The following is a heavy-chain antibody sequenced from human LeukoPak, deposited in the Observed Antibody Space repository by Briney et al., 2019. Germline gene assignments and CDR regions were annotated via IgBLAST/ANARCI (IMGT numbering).Heavy chain of an antibody. Sequence: PGGSLRLSCAASGFIFSSYGMHWVRQAPGKGLEWVAVISYDGSNKYYADSVKGRFTISRDNSKNTLYLQMNSLRAEDTAVYYCAKEKFGTFDYWGQGTLVTVSS. CDR1: GFIFSSYG. D-gene: IGHD3-16*01. V-gene: IGHV3-30*18. CDR2: ISYDGSNK. CDR3: AKEKFGTFDY. J-gene: IGHJ4*02.